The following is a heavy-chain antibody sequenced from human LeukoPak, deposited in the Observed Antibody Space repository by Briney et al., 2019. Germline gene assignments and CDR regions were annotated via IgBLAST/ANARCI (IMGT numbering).Heavy chain of an antibody. CDR2: ISGSGDTT. V-gene: IGHV3-23*01. CDR1: GFTFSTYG. CDR3: AKDNSRWAFDC. D-gene: IGHD6-13*01. Sequence: PGGSLRLSCGAPGFTFSTYGMTWVRQAPGKGPEWVSGISGSGDTTKYADSVKGRFTIFRDNSKNTLYLQMDSLRADDTAVYYCAKDNSRWAFDCWGQGTLVTVSS. J-gene: IGHJ4*02.